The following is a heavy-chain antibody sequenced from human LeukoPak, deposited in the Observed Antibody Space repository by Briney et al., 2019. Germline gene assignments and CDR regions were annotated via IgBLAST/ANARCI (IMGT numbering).Heavy chain of an antibody. J-gene: IGHJ5*02. CDR3: AKGAGGFSYYNWFDP. D-gene: IGHD5-18*01. CDR1: GYSISSGYY. CDR2: IYHSGST. Sequence: PSETLSLTCTVSGYSISSGYYWGWIRQPPGKGLEWIGSIYHSGSTYYNPSLKSRVTISVDTSKNQFSLKLASVTAADTAVYYCAKGAGGFSYYNWFDPWGQGTLVTVSS. V-gene: IGHV4-38-2*02.